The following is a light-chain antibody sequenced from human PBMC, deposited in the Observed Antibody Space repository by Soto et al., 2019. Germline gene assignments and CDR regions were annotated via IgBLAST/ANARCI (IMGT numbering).Light chain of an antibody. V-gene: IGKV1-5*01. CDR2: DAS. Sequence: DIQMTQSPSTLSASVGDRVTITCRASQSIGSSLAWYQQKPGKGPKLLIYDASTLESGVPSRFSGSGFGTEFALTIGSRQPDDFATFYCQKYNSYGTFGQGTKLAIK. CDR1: QSIGSS. CDR3: QKYNSYGT. J-gene: IGKJ2*01.